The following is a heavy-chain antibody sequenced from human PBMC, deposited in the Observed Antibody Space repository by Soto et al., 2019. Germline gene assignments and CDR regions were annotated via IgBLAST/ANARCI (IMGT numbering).Heavy chain of an antibody. CDR3: AREDYDSSGYYPYPDY. CDR2: IYYSGST. Sequence: QVQLQESGPGLVKPSQTLSLTCTVSGGSISSGDYYWSWIRQPPGKGLEWIGYIYYSGSTYYNPSLKSRVTISVDTSKNQFSLKLSSVTAADTAVYYCAREDYDSSGYYPYPDYWGQGTLVTVSS. D-gene: IGHD3-22*01. J-gene: IGHJ4*02. CDR1: GGSISSGDYY. V-gene: IGHV4-30-4*01.